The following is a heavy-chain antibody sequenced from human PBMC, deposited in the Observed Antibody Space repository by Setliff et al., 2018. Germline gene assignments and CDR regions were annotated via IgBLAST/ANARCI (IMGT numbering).Heavy chain of an antibody. J-gene: IGHJ4*02. D-gene: IGHD1-1*01. CDR2: IYYTGST. V-gene: IGHV4-39*07. Sequence: PSETLSLTCTVSGGSIRSSSHYWGWIRQPPGKGLEWIGSIYYTGSTYYNPSLKSRVTMSVDTSKRQFSLKLGSATAADTAVYYCARDMGQPYYFESWGLGTLVTVSS. CDR1: GGSIRSSSHY. CDR3: ARDMGQPYYFES.